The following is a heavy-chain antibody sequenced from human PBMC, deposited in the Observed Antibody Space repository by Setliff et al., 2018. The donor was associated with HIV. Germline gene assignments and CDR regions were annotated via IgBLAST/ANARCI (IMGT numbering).Heavy chain of an antibody. V-gene: IGHV1-46*01. Sequence: ASVKVSCKASGYTFTSYYVHFVRQAPGQGPEWMGIINPNGGSTNYAQKFEGRVAMTADTSTNNVHMYLSSLRSEDTAVYYCARSTTVTTQVRGVNWFDPWGQGTLVTVS. D-gene: IGHD4-17*01. CDR3: ARSTTVTTQVRGVNWFDP. CDR1: GYTFTSYY. J-gene: IGHJ5*02. CDR2: INPNGGST.